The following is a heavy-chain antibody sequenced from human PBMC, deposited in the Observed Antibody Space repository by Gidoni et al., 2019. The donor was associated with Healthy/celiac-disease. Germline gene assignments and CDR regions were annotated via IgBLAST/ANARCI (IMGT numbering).Heavy chain of an antibody. CDR2: ISSSSSYI. CDR1: GFTFSSYS. V-gene: IGHV3-21*01. J-gene: IGHJ3*02. CDR3: ARDSLVYGSDAFDI. D-gene: IGHD3-10*01. Sequence: GFTFSSYSMNWVRQAPGKGLEWVSSISSSSSYIYYADSVKGRFTISRDNAKNSLYLQMNSLRAEDTAVYYCARDSLVYGSDAFDIWGQGTMVTVSS.